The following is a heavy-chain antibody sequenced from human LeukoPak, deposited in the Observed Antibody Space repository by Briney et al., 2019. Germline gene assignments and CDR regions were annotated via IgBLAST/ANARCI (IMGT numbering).Heavy chain of an antibody. V-gene: IGHV4-59*01. CDR2: VYYSGIT. D-gene: IGHD2-2*01. CDR3: ARDLVPAAIRAFDI. Sequence: PSETLSLTCSVCGGSISHYYWSWIRQSPGRGLEWIGYVYYSGITNYNPSLKSRVTMSVDTSKNQFSLKLSSVIAADTAVYYCARDLVPAAIRAFDIWGQGTMITVSS. J-gene: IGHJ3*02. CDR1: GGSISHYY.